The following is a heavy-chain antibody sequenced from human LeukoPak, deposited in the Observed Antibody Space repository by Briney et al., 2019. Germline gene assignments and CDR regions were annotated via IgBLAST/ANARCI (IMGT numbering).Heavy chain of an antibody. CDR2: IYPGDSDT. CDR1: GYSFTSYW. CDR3: ARGVVVVPAATARWFDP. D-gene: IGHD2-2*01. V-gene: IGHV5-51*01. J-gene: IGHJ5*02. Sequence: GESLKISCQGSGYSFTSYWIGWVRQVPGKGLEWMGIIYPGDSDTRYSPSFQGQVTISADKSISTAYLQWSSLKASDTAMYYCARGVVVVPAATARWFDPWGQGTLVTVSS.